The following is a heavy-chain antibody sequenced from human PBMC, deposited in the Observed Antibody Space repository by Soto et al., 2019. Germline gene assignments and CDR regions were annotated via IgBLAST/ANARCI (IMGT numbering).Heavy chain of an antibody. J-gene: IGHJ4*02. V-gene: IGHV3-23*01. Sequence: HPGGSLRLSCAASGFTFSSYAMSWVRQAPGKGLEWVSVISGSGGTTYYADSVKGRFTISRDNAKNMLYLQMNSLRTEDTAVYYCARAASGWTMTLDYWGQGTLVTVS. CDR3: ARAASGWTMTLDY. CDR2: ISGSGGTT. CDR1: GFTFSSYA. D-gene: IGHD6-19*01.